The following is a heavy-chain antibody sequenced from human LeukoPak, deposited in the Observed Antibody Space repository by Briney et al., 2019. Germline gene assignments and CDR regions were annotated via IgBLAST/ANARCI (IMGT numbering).Heavy chain of an antibody. Sequence: PGGYLRLSCAASGFTFSSYAMSWVRQAPGKGLEWVSAISGSGGSTYYADSVEGRFTISRDNSKNTLYLQMNSLRAEDTAVYYCAKDDDYYYYYGMDVWGQGTTVTVSS. V-gene: IGHV3-23*01. CDR2: ISGSGGST. D-gene: IGHD1-1*01. CDR1: GFTFSSYA. CDR3: AKDDDYYYYYGMDV. J-gene: IGHJ6*02.